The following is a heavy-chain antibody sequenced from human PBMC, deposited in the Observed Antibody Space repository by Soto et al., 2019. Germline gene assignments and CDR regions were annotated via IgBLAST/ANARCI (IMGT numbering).Heavy chain of an antibody. CDR3: ARRYGSAIDY. D-gene: IGHD1-26*01. V-gene: IGHV4-59*08. J-gene: IGHJ4*02. Sequence: PSETLSLTCTFSGGSISSYYWSLIRQPPGKGLEWTGYIYYSGSTNYNPSLKSRVTISVDTSKNQFSLKLSSVTAADTAVYYCARRYGSAIDYWGQGTLVTVSS. CDR2: IYYSGST. CDR1: GGSISSYY.